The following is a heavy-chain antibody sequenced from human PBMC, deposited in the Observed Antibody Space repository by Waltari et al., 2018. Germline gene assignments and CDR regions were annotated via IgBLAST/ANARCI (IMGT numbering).Heavy chain of an antibody. J-gene: IGHJ4*02. CDR2: IYSGGST. CDR3: AKAFYPRDKTMSIAAAGT. V-gene: IGHV3-23*03. D-gene: IGHD6-13*01. CDR1: GFTFSSYA. Sequence: EVQLLESGGGLVQPGGSLRLSCAASGFTFSSYAMSWVRQAPGKGLEWVSVIYSGGSTYYADSVKGRFTISRDNSKNTLYLQMNSLRAEDTAVYYCAKAFYPRDKTMSIAAAGTWGQGTLVTVSS.